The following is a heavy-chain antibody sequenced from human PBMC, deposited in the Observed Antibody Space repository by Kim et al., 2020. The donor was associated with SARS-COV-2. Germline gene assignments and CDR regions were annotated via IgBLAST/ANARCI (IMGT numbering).Heavy chain of an antibody. Sequence: ASVKVSCKASGYTFSTYYMQWVRQAPGQGLEWMGVINPSGDATRYAQKVWGRVTVTRDTSTSTLYMELTSLRSEDTAVYYCAREGESLKHFDYWGQGTL. CDR1: GYTFSTYY. J-gene: IGHJ4*02. CDR3: AREGESLKHFDY. D-gene: IGHD3-16*01. CDR2: INPSGDAT. V-gene: IGHV1-46*01.